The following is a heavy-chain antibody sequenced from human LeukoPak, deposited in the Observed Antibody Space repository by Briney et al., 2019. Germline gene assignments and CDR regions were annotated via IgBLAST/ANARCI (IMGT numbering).Heavy chain of an antibody. CDR2: LYYAGST. J-gene: IGHJ3*02. D-gene: IGHD6-19*01. Sequence: IPSETLSLTCSVSGGSISSSSQYWVWIRQAPGKGLEWIGSLYYAGSTYNNPSLESRVTISIDTSKNQFSLRLTSVTAADTALYFCARPFYSSGWYGAFDIWGPGTMVTVSS. V-gene: IGHV4-39*01. CDR1: GGSISSSSQY. CDR3: ARPFYSSGWYGAFDI.